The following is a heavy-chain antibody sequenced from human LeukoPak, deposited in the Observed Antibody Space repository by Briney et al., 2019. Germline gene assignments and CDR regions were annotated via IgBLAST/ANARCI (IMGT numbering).Heavy chain of an antibody. J-gene: IGHJ4*02. Sequence: GGSLRLSCAASGFTFSSYEMNWVRQAPGKGLEWVSYISSSGNTIYYADSVKGRFTISRDISKNTLYLQMNSLRAEDTAVYYCAKDLVGYFDYWGQGTLVTVSS. CDR2: ISSSGNTI. CDR1: GFTFSSYE. D-gene: IGHD1-26*01. V-gene: IGHV3-48*03. CDR3: AKDLVGYFDY.